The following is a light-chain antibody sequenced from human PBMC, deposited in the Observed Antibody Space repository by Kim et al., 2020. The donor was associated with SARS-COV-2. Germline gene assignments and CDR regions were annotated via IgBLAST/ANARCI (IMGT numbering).Light chain of an antibody. V-gene: IGKV3-20*01. CDR1: QSVGSIY. Sequence: EIVLTQSPGTLSLSPGERATLSCRASQSVGSIYLAWYQQKPGQAPRLLIYGASSRATGIPDRFSGSGSGTDFTLTISRLEPEDFAVYYCQQYGDSPWTFGLGTKVDIK. CDR2: GAS. CDR3: QQYGDSPWT. J-gene: IGKJ1*01.